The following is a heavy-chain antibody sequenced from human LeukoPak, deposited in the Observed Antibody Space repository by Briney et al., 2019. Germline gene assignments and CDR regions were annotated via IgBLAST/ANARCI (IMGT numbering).Heavy chain of an antibody. CDR1: RFTFSSYV. CDR2: ITGSGTGT. D-gene: IGHD3-16*01. J-gene: IGHJ4*02. Sequence: GGSLRLSCAASRFTFSSYVMSWVRQAPGKGLEWVSSITGSGTGTFYADSVRGRFTISRDNSKKTVYLQMNSLRVEDTAVYYCANGGGGFWGPGTLVTVSS. V-gene: IGHV3-23*01. CDR3: ANGGGGF.